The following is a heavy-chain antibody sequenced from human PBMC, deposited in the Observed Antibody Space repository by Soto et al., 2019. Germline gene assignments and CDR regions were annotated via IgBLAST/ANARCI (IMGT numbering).Heavy chain of an antibody. CDR3: APGYYDILTGYYFPDY. Sequence: SQTLCLPCSVAEGSISSSSYYWGWIRQPPGKGLEWIGSIYYSGSTYYNPSLKSRVTISVDTSKNQFSLKLSSVTAADTAVYYCAPGYYDILTGYYFPDYWGQGTLVTVSS. V-gene: IGHV4-39*01. CDR2: IYYSGST. D-gene: IGHD3-9*01. J-gene: IGHJ4*02. CDR1: EGSISSSSYY.